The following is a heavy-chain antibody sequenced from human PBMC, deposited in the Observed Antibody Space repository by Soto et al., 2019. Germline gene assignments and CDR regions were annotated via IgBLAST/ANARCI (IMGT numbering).Heavy chain of an antibody. Sequence: QIQLVQSGADVKKPGASVKVSCKASGYIFTRQGISWVRQAPGQGLEWMGWISTYNGNPNYAQKLQGRVTMTTNTSQTTAFLEVRSLTYDDTAVYYCAIGRTRALDYWGQGTPVLVSS. V-gene: IGHV1-18*01. J-gene: IGHJ4*02. CDR1: GYIFTRQG. CDR3: AIGRTRALDY. D-gene: IGHD1-1*01. CDR2: ISTYNGNP.